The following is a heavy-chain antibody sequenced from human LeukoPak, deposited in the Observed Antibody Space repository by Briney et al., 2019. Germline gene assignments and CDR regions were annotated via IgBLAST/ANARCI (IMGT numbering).Heavy chain of an antibody. V-gene: IGHV4-34*01. CDR2: INHSGSA. CDR1: GDSISGYY. D-gene: IGHD3-3*01. J-gene: IGHJ4*02. Sequence: PSETLSLTCTVSGDSISGYYWSWIRQPPGKGLEWIGEINHSGSANYNPSLKSRVTLSIDKSKNQFSLNLNSVTAADTAVYYCARARRDSGFYKVDYWGQGTLVTVSS. CDR3: ARARRDSGFYKVDY.